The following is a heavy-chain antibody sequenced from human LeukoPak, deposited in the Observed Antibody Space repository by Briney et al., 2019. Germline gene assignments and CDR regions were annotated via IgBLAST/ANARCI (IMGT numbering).Heavy chain of an antibody. CDR3: AREGTDYYDDALDI. CDR1: GFTFSNYN. J-gene: IGHJ3*02. CDR2: IITSGTYR. Sequence: PGGSLRLSCAASGFTFSNYNMNWVRQAPGKGLEWVSSIITSGTYRFYADSVKGRFTISRDNAKNSLYLQVNSLRAEDTAVYYCAREGTDYYDDALDIWGQGTMVTVCS. D-gene: IGHD3-22*01. V-gene: IGHV3-21*01.